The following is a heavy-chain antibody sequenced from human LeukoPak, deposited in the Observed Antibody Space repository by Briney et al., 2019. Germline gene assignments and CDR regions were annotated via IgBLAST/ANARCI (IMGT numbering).Heavy chain of an antibody. Sequence: SETLSLTCTVSGGSISSYYWSWIRQAAGKGLEWIGRIYTSGSTNYNPSLKSRVTMSVDTSKNQFSLKLSSVTAADTAVYYCARERIAADGTLIWFDPWGQGTLVTVSS. CDR1: GGSISSYY. D-gene: IGHD6-13*01. J-gene: IGHJ5*02. CDR2: IYTSGST. CDR3: ARERIAADGTLIWFDP. V-gene: IGHV4-4*07.